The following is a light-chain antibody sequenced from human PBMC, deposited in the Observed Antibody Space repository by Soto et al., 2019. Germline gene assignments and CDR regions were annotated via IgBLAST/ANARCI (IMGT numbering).Light chain of an antibody. V-gene: IGLV2-14*01. CDR1: KNDIGSSDY. J-gene: IGLJ3*02. CDR3: SSSTSSNTLV. CDR2: GVS. Sequence: QSALTQPASVSASPGQSITISCTGGKNDIGSSDYVSWYQQHPGKAPKLIIYGVSNRPSGTSDRFSGSKSGNTASLTISGLQADDEADYYCSSSTSSNTLVFGGGTKLT.